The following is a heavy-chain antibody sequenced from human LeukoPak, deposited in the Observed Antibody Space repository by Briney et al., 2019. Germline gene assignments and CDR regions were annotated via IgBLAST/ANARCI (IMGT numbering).Heavy chain of an antibody. V-gene: IGHV4-59*12. J-gene: IGHJ5*02. D-gene: IGHD4-17*01. CDR2: IYDSGST. Sequence: SETLSLTCTVSGGSISSYYWSWIRQPPGKGLEWIGFIYDSGSTNYNPSLKSRVTISVDTSKNQFSLKLSSVTAADTAVYYCARATVTTFDPWGQGTLVTVSS. CDR1: GGSISSYY. CDR3: ARATVTTFDP.